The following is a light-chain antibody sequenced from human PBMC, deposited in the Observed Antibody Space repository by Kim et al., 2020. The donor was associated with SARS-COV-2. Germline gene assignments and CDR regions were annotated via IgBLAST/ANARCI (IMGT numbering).Light chain of an antibody. V-gene: IGLV1-40*01. CDR1: SANIGAGYD. Sequence: GQRVTITCPGSSANIGAGYDVPWYQQLPGTAPKLLIYGNSNRTSGVPDRFSGSKSGTSASLAITGLQTEDESDYYCQSYDSSLSVLFGGGTQLTVL. J-gene: IGLJ2*01. CDR2: GNS. CDR3: QSYDSSLSVL.